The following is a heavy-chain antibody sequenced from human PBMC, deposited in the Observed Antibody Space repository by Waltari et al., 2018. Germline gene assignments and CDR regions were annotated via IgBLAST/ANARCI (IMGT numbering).Heavy chain of an antibody. V-gene: IGHV4-38-2*02. CDR3: ARDLYGGNAAEYFDP. CDR1: GYSIRAGYF. CDR2: IKHKGNT. D-gene: IGHD4-17*01. J-gene: IGHJ4*02. Sequence: QVQLQESGPGQLKPSETLSLPCSVSGYSIRAGYFWGWIRLPPGKGLEWIGSIKHKGNTYYNPSLKSRVTLSLDTSKNQFSLTLTSVTAADTALYYCARDLYGGNAAEYFDPWGQGTLLTVSS.